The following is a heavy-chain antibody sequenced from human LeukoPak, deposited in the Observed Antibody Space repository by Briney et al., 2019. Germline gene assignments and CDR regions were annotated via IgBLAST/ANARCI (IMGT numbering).Heavy chain of an antibody. CDR3: ASVPRGYSYGTAAFDI. CDR2: IYHSGST. CDR1: GYSISSGYY. J-gene: IGHJ3*02. D-gene: IGHD5-18*01. V-gene: IGHV4-38-2*02. Sequence: PSEILSLTCTVSGYSISSGYYWGWIRQPPGKGLEWIGSIYHSGSTYYNPSLKSRVTISVDTSKNQFSLKLSSVTAADTAVYYCASVPRGYSYGTAAFDIWGQGTMVTVSS.